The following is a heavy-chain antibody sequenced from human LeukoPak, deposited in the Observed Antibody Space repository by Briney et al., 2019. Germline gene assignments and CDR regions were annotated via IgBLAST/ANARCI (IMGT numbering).Heavy chain of an antibody. CDR1: GYTFTDYY. CDR2: INPKSGGT. D-gene: IGHD1/OR15-1a*01. Sequence: ASVKVSCKASGYTFTDYYIHWVRQAPGQGLEWMGWINPKSGGTNYAQKFQGSVTMTRDTSNNTAYMELSSLTSDDTAMYYCTRDSNNRPCDYWGQGTLVTASS. J-gene: IGHJ4*02. CDR3: TRDSNNRPCDY. V-gene: IGHV1-2*02.